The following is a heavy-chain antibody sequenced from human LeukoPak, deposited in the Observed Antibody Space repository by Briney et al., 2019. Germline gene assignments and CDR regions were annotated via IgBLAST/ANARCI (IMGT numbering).Heavy chain of an antibody. CDR2: ISYDGSSK. V-gene: IGHV3-30*04. Sequence: GRSLRLSCAASGFTFSTYAMHWVRQAPGKGLEWVAVISYDGSSKYYADSVKGRFTLSRDNSKNTLYLQMNSLRAEDTAVYYCARVDNDSNGYYYTFHFDYWGQGTLGTVSS. CDR1: GFTFSTYA. D-gene: IGHD3-22*01. J-gene: IGHJ4*02. CDR3: ARVDNDSNGYYYTFHFDY.